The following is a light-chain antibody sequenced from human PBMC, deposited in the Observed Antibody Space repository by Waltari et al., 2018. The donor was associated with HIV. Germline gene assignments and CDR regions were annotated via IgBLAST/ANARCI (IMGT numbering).Light chain of an antibody. J-gene: IGKJ4*01. CDR1: QSVNRY. CDR2: EAS. CDR3: QQRSNWPLT. Sequence: EIVLTQSPATLSLSPGERATLSCRASQSVNRYLAWFQQKPGQAPRLLIHEASNRATGIPARFSGSGSGTDFTLTIASLEPEDFAIYYCQQRSNWPLTFGGGTKVEIK. V-gene: IGKV3-11*01.